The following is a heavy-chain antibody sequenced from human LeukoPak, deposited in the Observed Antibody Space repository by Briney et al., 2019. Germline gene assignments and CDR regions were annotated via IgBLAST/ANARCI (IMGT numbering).Heavy chain of an antibody. J-gene: IGHJ4*02. CDR1: GGTFSSYA. CDR2: IIPIFGTA. CDR3: ARDGELGPFDY. V-gene: IGHV1-69*05. Sequence: ASVKVSCKASGGTFSSYAISWARHAPGQGLEWMGGIIPIFGTANYAQKFQGRVTITTDESTSTAYMELSSLRSEDTAVYYCARDGELGPFDYWGQGTLVTVSS. D-gene: IGHD7-27*01.